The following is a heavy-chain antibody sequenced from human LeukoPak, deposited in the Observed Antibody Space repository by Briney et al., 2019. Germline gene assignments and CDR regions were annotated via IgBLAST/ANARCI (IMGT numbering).Heavy chain of an antibody. Sequence: SETLSLTCTVSGGSISSSSYYWGWIRQPPGKGLEWIGSIYYSGSTYYNPSLKSRVTISVDTSKNQFSLKLSSVTAADTAVYYCAGLPSRGTTIWDYWGQGTLVTVSS. J-gene: IGHJ4*02. CDR1: GGSISSSSYY. CDR2: IYYSGST. CDR3: AGLPSRGTTIWDY. V-gene: IGHV4-39*01. D-gene: IGHD1-7*01.